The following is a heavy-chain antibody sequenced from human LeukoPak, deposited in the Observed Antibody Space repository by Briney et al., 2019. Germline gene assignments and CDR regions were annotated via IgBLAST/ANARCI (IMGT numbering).Heavy chain of an antibody. V-gene: IGHV4-38-2*01. CDR3: ARGYCSGGSCQLDPGFDY. D-gene: IGHD2-15*01. Sequence: SETLSLTCAVSGYSISSGYYWGWIRQPQGKGLEWIGSIYHSGSTYYNPSLKSRVTISVDTSKNQFSLKLSSVTAADTAVYYCARGYCSGGSCQLDPGFDYWGQGTLVTVSS. CDR1: GYSISSGYY. J-gene: IGHJ4*02. CDR2: IYHSGST.